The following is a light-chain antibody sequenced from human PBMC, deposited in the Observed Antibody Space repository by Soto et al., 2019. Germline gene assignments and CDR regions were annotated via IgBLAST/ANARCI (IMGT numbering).Light chain of an antibody. J-gene: IGKJ3*01. CDR1: QSVNNNY. Sequence: ENVLTQSPDTLSLSPWEEATLSCRASQSVNNNYLAWYQQIPGQPPRLLIYGASSRATGIPDRFSGRGSGTDFTLTISSLQPEDNATYYCQQYENRPYTFGPGTKVDIK. CDR2: GAS. CDR3: QQYENRPYT. V-gene: IGKV3-20*01.